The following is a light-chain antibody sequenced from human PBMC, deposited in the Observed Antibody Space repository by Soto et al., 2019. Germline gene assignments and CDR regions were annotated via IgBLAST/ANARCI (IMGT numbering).Light chain of an antibody. Sequence: QSALAQPASVAESPGQSITISGTWSISDVGAYNSVSWYQQHPHRAPQVIIYKGTQRPSGVSNRFSGSTSGNAASLTISALQADDEADYFCCSSAPESTYVFGTGTKVNV. CDR1: ISDVGAYNS. J-gene: IGLJ1*01. V-gene: IGLV2-23*01. CDR2: KGT. CDR3: CSSAPESTYV.